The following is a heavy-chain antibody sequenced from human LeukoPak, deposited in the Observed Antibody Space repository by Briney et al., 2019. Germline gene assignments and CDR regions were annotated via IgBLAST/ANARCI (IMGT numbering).Heavy chain of an antibody. CDR2: IYTSGST. CDR3: AREEGYDFWSGYYSGY. D-gene: IGHD3-3*01. J-gene: IGHJ4*02. Sequence: SQTVSLTCTVSGGSISSGSYYWSWIRQPAGKGLEWIGRIYTSGSTNYNPSLKSRVTISVDTSKNQFSLKLSSVTAADTAVYYCAREEGYDFWSGYYSGYWGQGTLVTVSS. V-gene: IGHV4-61*02. CDR1: GGSISSGSYY.